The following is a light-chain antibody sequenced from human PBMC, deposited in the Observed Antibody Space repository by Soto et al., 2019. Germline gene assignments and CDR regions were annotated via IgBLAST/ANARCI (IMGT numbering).Light chain of an antibody. CDR3: MQGTHWPRT. Sequence: DVVMTPSPLSLPVTLGQPASISCRSSQSLIHSDGNTYLSWFQQRPGQSPRRLIYEVSDRDSGVPDRFTGGRSGTDFTLISSRVEAEDVGAYYCMQGTHWPRTFGQGTEVEIK. CDR1: QSLIHSDGNTY. CDR2: EVS. V-gene: IGKV2-30*02. J-gene: IGKJ1*01.